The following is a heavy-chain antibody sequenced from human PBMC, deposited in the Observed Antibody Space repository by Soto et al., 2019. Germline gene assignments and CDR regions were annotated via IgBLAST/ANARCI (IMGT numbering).Heavy chain of an antibody. D-gene: IGHD2-21*02. V-gene: IGHV4-34*01. J-gene: IGHJ6*02. CDR2: INHSGTI. CDR1: GGSFSGYY. CDR3: ARADRTLVTSYSLDV. Sequence: TLSLTCAVYGGSFSGYYWTWIRQPPGKGLEWIGEINHSGTINFNPSLKSRLTISLDTSKKHFPLKLSSVTDADTAAYYCARADRTLVTSYSLDVWGQGTTVTVSS.